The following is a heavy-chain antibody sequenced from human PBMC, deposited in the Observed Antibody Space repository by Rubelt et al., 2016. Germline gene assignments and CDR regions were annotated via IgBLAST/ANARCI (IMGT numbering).Heavy chain of an antibody. Sequence: QVQLQQWGAGLLKPSETLSLTCAVYGGSFSGYYWSWIRQPPGKGLEWIGEINHSGSTNYNPSLQSLVTISVDTSKNQFSLKLSSVTAADTAVYYCARRRRYSGSSYWYFDLWGRGTLFTVSS. D-gene: IGHD1-26*01. CDR3: ARRRRYSGSSYWYFDL. CDR2: INHSGST. J-gene: IGHJ2*01. V-gene: IGHV4-34*01. CDR1: GGSFSGYY.